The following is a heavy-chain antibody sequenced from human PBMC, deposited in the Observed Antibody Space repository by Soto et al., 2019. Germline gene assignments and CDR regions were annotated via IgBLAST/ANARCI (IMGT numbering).Heavy chain of an antibody. D-gene: IGHD2-15*01. CDR2: ISGNGVNT. CDR3: ASCNSAHWF. J-gene: IGHJ4*02. V-gene: IGHV3-64*01. Sequence: VQLVESGGDLVQPGGSLRLSCAASGFTFSDYYISWVRQAPGSGPEFVSSISGNGVNTYFGNSVKDRFTISRDNSKNTVYLQMGSLRAEDTAVYYCASCNSAHWFWGQGTLVTVSS. CDR1: GFTFSDYY.